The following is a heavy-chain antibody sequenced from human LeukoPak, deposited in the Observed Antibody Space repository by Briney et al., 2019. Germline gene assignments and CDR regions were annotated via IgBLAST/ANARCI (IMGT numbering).Heavy chain of an antibody. CDR2: IYYSGST. V-gene: IGHV4-59*01. CDR1: GGSISSYY. D-gene: IGHD3-22*01. Sequence: SETLSLTCTVSGGSISSYYWSWIRQPPGKGLEWIGYIYYSGSTNYNPSLKSRVTISVDTSKNQFSLKLSSVTAADTAVYYCARGLGATGYYDSSGPFDYWGQGTLVTVSS. J-gene: IGHJ4*02. CDR3: ARGLGATGYYDSSGPFDY.